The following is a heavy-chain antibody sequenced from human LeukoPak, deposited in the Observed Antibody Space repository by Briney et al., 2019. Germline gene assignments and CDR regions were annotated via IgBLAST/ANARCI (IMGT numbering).Heavy chain of an antibody. CDR1: GYTFTSYA. Sequence: GASVKVSCKASGYTFTSYAMNWVRQAPGQGLEWMGGIIPIFGTANYAQKFQGRVTITADESTSTAYMELSSLRSEDTAVYYCARAKYSYASGDTFDIWGQGTMVTVSS. V-gene: IGHV1-69*13. J-gene: IGHJ3*02. CDR2: IIPIFGTA. D-gene: IGHD5-18*01. CDR3: ARAKYSYASGDTFDI.